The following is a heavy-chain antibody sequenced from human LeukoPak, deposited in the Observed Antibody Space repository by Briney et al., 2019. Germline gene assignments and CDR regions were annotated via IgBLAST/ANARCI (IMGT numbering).Heavy chain of an antibody. CDR2: IIPIFGTA. J-gene: IGHJ5*02. D-gene: IGHD6-19*01. Sequence: ASVKVSCKASGGTFSSYAISWVRQAPGQGLEWMGGIIPIFGTANYAQKFQGRVTITADKSTSTAYMELSSLRSEDTAVYYCARGQRSSGWQSKNWFDPWGQGTLVTVSS. CDR3: ARGQRSSGWQSKNWFDP. V-gene: IGHV1-69*06. CDR1: GGTFSSYA.